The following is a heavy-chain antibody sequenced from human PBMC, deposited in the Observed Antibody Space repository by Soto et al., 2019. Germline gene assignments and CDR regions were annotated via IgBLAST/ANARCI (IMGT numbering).Heavy chain of an antibody. D-gene: IGHD6-19*01. J-gene: IGHJ4*02. CDR3: AKDGYSSGWYAVDY. V-gene: IGHV3-23*01. CDR1: GFTFSNYA. Sequence: EVQLLESGGGLVQPGGSLRLSCAASGFTFSNYAMSWVRQAPGRGLEWVSSISGSGASTYYADSVKGRFTISRDNSKNTLYLQMNSLRAEDTAVYYCAKDGYSSGWYAVDYWGQGTLVTVSS. CDR2: ISGSGAST.